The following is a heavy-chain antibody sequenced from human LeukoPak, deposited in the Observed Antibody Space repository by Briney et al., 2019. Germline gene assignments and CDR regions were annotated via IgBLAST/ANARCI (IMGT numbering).Heavy chain of an antibody. CDR1: GFTFRNYE. D-gene: IGHD3-22*01. CDR3: VRSYDSRGYFFYFDF. J-gene: IGHJ4*02. CDR2: ISVSGYTT. V-gene: IGHV3-48*03. Sequence: QTGGSLRLSCAASGFTFRNYEMNWVRQAPGKGLGWVSYISVSGYTTYYADSVKGRFTISRDNAKNSLDLQMNSLRAEDTAVYYCVRSYDSRGYFFYFDFWGQGTLVTVSS.